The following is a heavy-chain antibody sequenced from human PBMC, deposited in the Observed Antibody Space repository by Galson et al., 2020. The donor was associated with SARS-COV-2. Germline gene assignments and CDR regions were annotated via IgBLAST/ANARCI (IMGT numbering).Heavy chain of an antibody. CDR3: ARHSGYTYVFLAY. CDR1: GASISSRVHY. CDR2: IYHVGNA. V-gene: IGHV4-39*01. D-gene: IGHD5-18*01. Sequence: PSETLSLTCTVSGASISSRVHYWGWIRQPPGKGLEWIGNIYHVGNAYYNTSLKSRLTISIDPSMNEFSLRLDSVTPADTATYYCARHSGYTYVFLAYWGQGILVTVSS. J-gene: IGHJ4*02.